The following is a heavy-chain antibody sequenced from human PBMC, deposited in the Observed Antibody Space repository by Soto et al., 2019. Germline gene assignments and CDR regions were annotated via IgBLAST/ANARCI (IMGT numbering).Heavy chain of an antibody. CDR2: ISSSSSTI. Sequence: PGGSLRLSCAASGFTFSSYSMNWVRQAPGKGLEWVSYISSSSSTIYYADSVKGRFTISRDNSRNTLYLQLNSLRAEDTAVYYCAKDRRAAAVYYSDYWGQGALVTVSS. CDR3: AKDRRAAAVYYSDY. J-gene: IGHJ4*02. CDR1: GFTFSSYS. V-gene: IGHV3-48*01. D-gene: IGHD6-13*01.